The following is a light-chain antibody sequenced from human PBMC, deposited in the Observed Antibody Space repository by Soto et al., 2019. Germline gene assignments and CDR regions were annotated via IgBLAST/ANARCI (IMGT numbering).Light chain of an antibody. J-gene: IGKJ1*01. V-gene: IGKV3-20*01. CDR1: QSVSSSY. CDR3: QHYGSSSWT. CDR2: GAS. Sequence: PGERATLSCRASQSVSSSYLAWYQQKPGQAPRLLIYGASSRATGIPDRFSGSGSGTDFTLTISRLEPEDFAVYYCQHYGSSSWTFGQGTKVEVK.